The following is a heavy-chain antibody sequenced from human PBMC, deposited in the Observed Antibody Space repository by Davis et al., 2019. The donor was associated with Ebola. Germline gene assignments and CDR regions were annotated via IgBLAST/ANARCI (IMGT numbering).Heavy chain of an antibody. J-gene: IGHJ5*02. Sequence: PGGSLRLSCAASGFTFSSYAMHWVRQAPGKGLEWVAVISYDGSNKYYADSVKGRFTISRDNSKNTLYLQMNSLRAEDTAVYYCARDRGFGVVVPAVHRWFDPWGQGTLVTVSS. V-gene: IGHV3-30-3*01. CDR1: GFTFSSYA. CDR3: ARDRGFGVVVPAVHRWFDP. CDR2: ISYDGSNK. D-gene: IGHD2-2*01.